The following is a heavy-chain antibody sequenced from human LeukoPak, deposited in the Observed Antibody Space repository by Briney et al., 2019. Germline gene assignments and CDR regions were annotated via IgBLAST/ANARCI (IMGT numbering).Heavy chain of an antibody. CDR2: IYYSGST. CDR1: GGSISSSSYY. Sequence: SETLSLTCTVSGGSISSSSYYWGWIRQPPGKGLEWIGSIYYSGSTYYNPSLKSRVTISVDTSKNQFSLKLSSVTAADTAVYYCARDVPFCGGDCYSGMDVWGQGTTVTVSS. CDR3: ARDVPFCGGDCYSGMDV. D-gene: IGHD2-21*01. V-gene: IGHV4-39*07. J-gene: IGHJ6*02.